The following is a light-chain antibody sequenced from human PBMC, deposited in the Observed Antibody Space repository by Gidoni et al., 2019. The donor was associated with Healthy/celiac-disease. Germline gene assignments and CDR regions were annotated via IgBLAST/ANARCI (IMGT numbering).Light chain of an antibody. CDR3: QKYNSAPWT. Sequence: EIQMTPSPTSLSASVGDRVTITCRASQGISNYLAWYQQKPGKVPKLLIYAASPLQSGVPSRFSGSVSGTDFTLTISSLQPEDVATYYCQKYNSAPWTFGQGTKVEIK. J-gene: IGKJ1*01. CDR1: QGISNY. V-gene: IGKV1-27*01. CDR2: AAS.